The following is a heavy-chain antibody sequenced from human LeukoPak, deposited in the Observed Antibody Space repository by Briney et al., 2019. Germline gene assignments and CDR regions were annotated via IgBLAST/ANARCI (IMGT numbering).Heavy chain of an antibody. CDR1: GFTFSSYA. D-gene: IGHD3-22*01. J-gene: IGHJ4*02. Sequence: GGSLRLSCAASGFTFSSYAMSWVRQAPGEGLEWVSAISGSGGSTYYADSVKGRFTISRDNSKNTLYLQMNSLRAEDTAVYYCAKDPNVYYDSSGYYDYWGQGTLVTVSS. V-gene: IGHV3-23*01. CDR2: ISGSGGST. CDR3: AKDPNVYYDSSGYYDY.